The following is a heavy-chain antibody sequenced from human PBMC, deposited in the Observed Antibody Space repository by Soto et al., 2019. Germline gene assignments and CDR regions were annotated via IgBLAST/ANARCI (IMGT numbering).Heavy chain of an antibody. D-gene: IGHD3-22*01. CDR3: ARDYDSSGYPRYYFDY. J-gene: IGHJ4*02. Sequence: QPGGSLRLSCAASGFTFSSYGMHWVRQAPGKGLEWVAVIWYDGSNKYYADSVKGRFTISRDNSKNTLYLQMNSLRAEDTAVYYSARDYDSSGYPRYYFDYWGQGTLVTVSS. V-gene: IGHV3-33*01. CDR1: GFTFSSYG. CDR2: IWYDGSNK.